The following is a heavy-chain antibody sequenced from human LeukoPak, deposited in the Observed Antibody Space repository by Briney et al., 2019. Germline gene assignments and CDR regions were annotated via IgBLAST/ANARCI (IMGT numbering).Heavy chain of an antibody. CDR2: IRYDGSNK. Sequence: GRSLRLSCTASGFTFGDYAMSWVRQAPGKGLEWVAFIRYDGSNKYYADSVKGRFTISRDNSKNTLYLQMNSLRAEDTAVYYCAKGYCSSTICYYHYYFDYWGQGTLVTVSS. D-gene: IGHD2-2*01. CDR1: GFTFGDYA. V-gene: IGHV3-30*02. J-gene: IGHJ4*02. CDR3: AKGYCSSTICYYHYYFDY.